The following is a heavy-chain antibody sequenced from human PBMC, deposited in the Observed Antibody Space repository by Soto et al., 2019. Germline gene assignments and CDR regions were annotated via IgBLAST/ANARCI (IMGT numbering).Heavy chain of an antibody. Sequence: QFQLVQSGAEVKKPGASVKVSCKASGYNFTRFGISWVRQAPGHGLEWMGWMGAHSGHTRQAQKFQGSITTATDASMNTAYMDPRSMKSDDTSLYYWGRDGQPMAQEDYYQINGMDVWGHGTTVIVSS. CDR2: MGAHSGHT. J-gene: IGHJ6*02. D-gene: IGHD3-22*01. CDR3: GRDGQPMAQEDYYQINGMDV. V-gene: IGHV1-18*01. CDR1: GYNFTRFG.